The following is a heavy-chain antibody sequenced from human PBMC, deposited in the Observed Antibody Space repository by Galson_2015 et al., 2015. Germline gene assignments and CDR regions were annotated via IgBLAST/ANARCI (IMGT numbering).Heavy chain of an antibody. D-gene: IGHD2-15*01. CDR2: IVSGSRNI. V-gene: IGHV3-48*01. Sequence: SLKLSCAASGFTFTTSAMPWVRQAPGQRLEWVSYIVSGSRNISYAHTVQGRVTISRDNATSSLYLEMNSLRAEDTAVYYCATLMNLGVVAHWGQGTLVTVSS. CDR1: GFTFTTSA. J-gene: IGHJ4*02. CDR3: ATLMNLGVVAH.